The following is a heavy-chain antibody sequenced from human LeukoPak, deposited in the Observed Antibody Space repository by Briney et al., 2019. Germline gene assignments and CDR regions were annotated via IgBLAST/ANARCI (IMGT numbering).Heavy chain of an antibody. J-gene: IGHJ6*03. D-gene: IGHD2-2*01. CDR1: GFTFSDYY. V-gene: IGHV3-11*04. CDR2: ITSRDSTV. CDR3: AREGRCSSTSCYATYYYMDV. Sequence: GGSLRLSCAASGFTFSDYYMNWIRQAPGKGREWISYITSRDSTVYYADSVRGRFTISRDSAKNSLYLQMNSLRAEDTAVYYCAREGRCSSTSCYATYYYMDVWGKGTTVTVSS.